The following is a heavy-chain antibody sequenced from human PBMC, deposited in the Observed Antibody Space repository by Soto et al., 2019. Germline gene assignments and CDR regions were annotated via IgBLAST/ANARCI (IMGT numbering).Heavy chain of an antibody. J-gene: IGHJ5*02. CDR2: ISYSGNT. CDR1: GDFISSHY. V-gene: IGHV4-59*08. CDR3: VRHVHLTTNDL. Sequence: QVQLQESGPGLVKPSETLSLTCTVSGDFISSHYWSWIRQPPGKGLEWIGYISYSGNTNYSPSLKSRVTVSVDTSKKQLSLELTSLTAAGTAVYYCVRHVHLTTNDLWGQGTLVTVSS. D-gene: IGHD1-1*01.